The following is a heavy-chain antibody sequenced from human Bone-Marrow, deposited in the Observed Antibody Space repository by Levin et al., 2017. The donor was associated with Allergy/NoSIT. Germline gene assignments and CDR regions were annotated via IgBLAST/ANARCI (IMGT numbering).Heavy chain of an antibody. D-gene: IGHD6-19*01. CDR3: ARPILAVADAFDY. CDR2: IYYSGST. V-gene: IGHV4-39*01. J-gene: IGHJ4*02. Sequence: SETLSLTCTVSGGSISSSSYYWGWIRQPPGKGLEWIGSIYYSGSTYYNPSLKSRVTISVDTSKNQFSLKLSSVTAADTAVYYCARPILAVADAFDYWGQGTLVTVSS. CDR1: GGSISSSSYY.